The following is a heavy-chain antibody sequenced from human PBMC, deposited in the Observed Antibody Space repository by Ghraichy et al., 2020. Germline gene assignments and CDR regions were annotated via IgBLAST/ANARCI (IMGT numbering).Heavy chain of an antibody. Sequence: GGSLRLSCAASGFTFTPYNMHWVRQAPGKGLEWVSSITSSSGHMYYADSLKGRFTISRDNAKSSLYLQMNSLRAEDTAVYYCASADSSGARDYWGQGTLVTVSS. CDR3: ASADSSGARDY. D-gene: IGHD3-22*01. CDR1: GFTFTPYN. V-gene: IGHV3-21*01. J-gene: IGHJ4*02. CDR2: ITSSSGHM.